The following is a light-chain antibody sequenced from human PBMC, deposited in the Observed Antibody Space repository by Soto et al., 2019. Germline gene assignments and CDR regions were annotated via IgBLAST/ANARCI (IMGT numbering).Light chain of an antibody. V-gene: IGKV3-11*01. J-gene: IGKJ1*01. CDR1: QSVSSSY. CDR2: DAS. CDR3: QQRSNWPGT. Sequence: EIVLTQSPGTLSLSPGERATLSCRASQSVSSSYLAWYQQQPGQAPRLLIYDASNRATGIPARFNGSGSGTDFTLTISSLEPKDFALYYCQQRSNWPGTFGQGTKVDIK.